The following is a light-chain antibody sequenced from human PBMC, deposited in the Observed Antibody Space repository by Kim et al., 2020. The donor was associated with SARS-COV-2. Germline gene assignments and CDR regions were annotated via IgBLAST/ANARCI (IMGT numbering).Light chain of an antibody. CDR3: NSRDSNDNVV. CDR2: GKN. CDR1: SLRSYY. V-gene: IGLV3-19*01. J-gene: IGLJ2*01. Sequence: VDWGQTVRITCQGDSLRSYYATGYQQKQGQAPIVVIYGKNNRPSGIPDRFSGSSSGNTASLTITGTQAGDEADYYCNSRDSNDNVVFGGGTQLTVL.